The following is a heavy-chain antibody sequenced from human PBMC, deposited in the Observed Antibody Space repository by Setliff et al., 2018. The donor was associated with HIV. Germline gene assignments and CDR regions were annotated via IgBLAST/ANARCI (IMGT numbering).Heavy chain of an antibody. CDR3: TSGALLPTVDY. CDR1: GFTFNVAW. J-gene: IGHJ4*02. CDR2: ISHSGGTI. V-gene: IGHV3-11*01. Sequence: GSLRLSCAASGFTFNVAWMNWVRQAPGKGLEWVSYISHSGGTIKYADFVRGRFTIPRDIAKSSLYLQMDSLSAEDTAVYYCTSGALLPTVDYWGRGTLVTVSS. D-gene: IGHD2-2*01.